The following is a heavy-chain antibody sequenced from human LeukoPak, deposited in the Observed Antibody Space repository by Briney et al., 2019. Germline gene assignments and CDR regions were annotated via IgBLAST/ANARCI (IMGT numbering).Heavy chain of an antibody. CDR1: GFTFSSYW. D-gene: IGHD1-7*01. CDR2: IKQDGSEK. CDR3: ARSQLELLYYYYYMDV. V-gene: IGHV3-7*01. Sequence: GGSLRLSCAASGFTFSSYWMSWVRQAPGKGLEWVANIKQDGSEKYYVDSVKGRFTISRDNAKNSLYLQMNSLRAEDTAVYYCARSQLELLYYYYYMDVWGKGTTVTVSS. J-gene: IGHJ6*03.